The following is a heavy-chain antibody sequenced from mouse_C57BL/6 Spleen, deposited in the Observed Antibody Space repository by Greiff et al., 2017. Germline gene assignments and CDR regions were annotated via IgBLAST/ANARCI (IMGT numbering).Heavy chain of an antibody. CDR3: TRDDGDGYYYFDY. CDR2: ISSGGDYI. V-gene: IGHV5-9-1*02. Sequence: EVQLVESGEGLVKPGGSLKLSCAASGFTFSSYAMSWVRQTPEKRLEWVAYISSGGDYIYYADTVKGRFTISRNNARNPLYLQMSSLKSEDTAMYYCTRDDGDGYYYFDYWGQGTTLTVSS. J-gene: IGHJ2*01. CDR1: GFTFSSYA. D-gene: IGHD2-3*01.